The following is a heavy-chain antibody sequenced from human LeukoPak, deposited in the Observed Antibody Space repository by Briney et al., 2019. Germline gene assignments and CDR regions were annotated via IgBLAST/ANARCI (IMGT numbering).Heavy chain of an antibody. D-gene: IGHD2-21*02. J-gene: IGHJ4*02. CDR3: ARDHYHKIHSVMVTSPDY. V-gene: IGHV1-18*01. CDR1: GYTFTSYG. Sequence: ASVKVSCKAFGYTFTSYGISWVRQAPGQGLEWMGWISAYNGNTNYAQKLQGRVTMTTDTSTSTAYMELRSLRSDDTAVYYCARDHYHKIHSVMVTSPDYWGQGTLVIVSS. CDR2: ISAYNGNT.